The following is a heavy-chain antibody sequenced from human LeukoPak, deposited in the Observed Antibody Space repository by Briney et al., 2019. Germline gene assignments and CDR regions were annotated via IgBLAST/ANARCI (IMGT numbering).Heavy chain of an antibody. J-gene: IGHJ4*02. CDR1: GYTFTRYG. CDR3: ARWTTTYLDY. V-gene: IGHV1-18*01. Sequence: ASVKVSCKASGYTFTRYGTTWVRQAPGQGLEWTGWISAYNGKTDHAQKFQGRLRMTTDTSTSTAHMELSSLRSEDTAVYYCARWTTTYLDYWGQGTLVTVSS. D-gene: IGHD3/OR15-3a*01. CDR2: ISAYNGKT.